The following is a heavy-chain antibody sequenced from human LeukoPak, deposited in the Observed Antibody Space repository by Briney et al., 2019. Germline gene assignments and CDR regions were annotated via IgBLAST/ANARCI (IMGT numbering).Heavy chain of an antibody. J-gene: IGHJ4*02. Sequence: SETLSLTCTVSGGSISSSSYYWGWIRQPPGKGLEWIGSIYYSGSTYYNPSLKSRVTISVDTSKNQFSLKLSSVTAADTAVYYCARGGARFFYWGQGTLVTVSS. D-gene: IGHD3-3*01. V-gene: IGHV4-39*01. CDR2: IYYSGST. CDR1: GGSISSSSYY. CDR3: ARGGARFFY.